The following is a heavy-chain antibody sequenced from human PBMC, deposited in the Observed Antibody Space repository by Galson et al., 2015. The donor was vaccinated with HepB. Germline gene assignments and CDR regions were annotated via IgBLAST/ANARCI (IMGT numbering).Heavy chain of an antibody. Sequence: SLRLSCAASGFTVSSNYMSWVRQAPGKGLEWVSVIYSGGSTYYADSVKGRFTISRDNSKNTLYLQMNSLRAEDTAVYYCARGPTYYYDSSGYPWRYFDLWGRGTLVTVSS. J-gene: IGHJ2*01. D-gene: IGHD3-22*01. V-gene: IGHV3-53*01. CDR3: ARGPTYYYDSSGYPWRYFDL. CDR1: GFTVSSNY. CDR2: IYSGGST.